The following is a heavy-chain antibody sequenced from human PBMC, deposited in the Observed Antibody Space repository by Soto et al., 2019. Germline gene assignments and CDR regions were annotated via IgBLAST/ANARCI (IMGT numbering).Heavy chain of an antibody. V-gene: IGHV2-5*02. CDR2: IYWDNDK. CDR1: GFSLNNPSLG. CDR3: SHLIIAFEGVIEDDAFDI. D-gene: IGHD3-16*02. J-gene: IGHJ3*02. Sequence: QITLQESGPTLVKPTQTLTLTCSFSGFSLNNPSLGVGWIRQPPGKALEWLAVIYWDNDKRYSPSLKNSLTIIKNAPKDQVGRIMTNTDPVHTATYYASHLIIAFEGVIEDDAFDISVQGTMVTVSS.